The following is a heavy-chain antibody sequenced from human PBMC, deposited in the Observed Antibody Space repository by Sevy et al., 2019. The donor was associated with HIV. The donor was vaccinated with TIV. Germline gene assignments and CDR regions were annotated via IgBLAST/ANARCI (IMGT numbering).Heavy chain of an antibody. CDR3: ARAPYYYDSSATFGGAFDI. D-gene: IGHD3-22*01. V-gene: IGHV1-69*06. J-gene: IGHJ3*02. Sequence: ASVKVSCKASGGTFSSYAISWVRQAPGQWLEWMGGIIPIFGTANYAQKFQGRVTITADKSTSTAYMELSSLRSEDTAVYYCARAPYYYDSSATFGGAFDIWGQGTMVTVSS. CDR1: GGTFSSYA. CDR2: IIPIFGTA.